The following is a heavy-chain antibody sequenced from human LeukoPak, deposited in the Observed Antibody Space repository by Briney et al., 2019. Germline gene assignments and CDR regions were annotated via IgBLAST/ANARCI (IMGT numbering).Heavy chain of an antibody. D-gene: IGHD6-19*01. CDR1: GFTFSSYD. CDR2: IGTAGDT. J-gene: IGHJ3*02. V-gene: IGHV3-13*01. Sequence: PGGSLRLSCAASGFTFSSYDMHWVRQATGKGLEWVSAIGTAGDTYYPGSVKGRFTISRENAENSLYLQMNSLRAGDTAVYYCARSASSGWGNDAFDIWGQGTMVTVSS. CDR3: ARSASSGWGNDAFDI.